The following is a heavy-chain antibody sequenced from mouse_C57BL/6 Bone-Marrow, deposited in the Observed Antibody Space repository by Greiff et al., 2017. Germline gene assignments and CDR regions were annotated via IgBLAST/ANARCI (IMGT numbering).Heavy chain of an antibody. Sequence: QVQLQQSGPELVKPGASVKISCKSSGYAFSSSWMTWVHQRPGKGLAWIGRIYPGDGDTNYHGKFKGQATLTADKSSNTAYKQLSSLISEDASVDLCAIVYDDDGEGYYYARDYWGQGTSVTVSS. J-gene: IGHJ4*01. CDR3: AIVYDDDGEGYYYARDY. D-gene: IGHD2-4*01. V-gene: IGHV1-82*01. CDR2: IYPGDGDT. CDR1: GYAFSSSW.